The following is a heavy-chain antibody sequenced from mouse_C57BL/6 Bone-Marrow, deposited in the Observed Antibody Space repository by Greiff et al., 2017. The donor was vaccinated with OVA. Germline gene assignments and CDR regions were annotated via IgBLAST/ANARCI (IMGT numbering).Heavy chain of an antibody. CDR2: IYPGDGDT. J-gene: IGHJ2*01. CDR3: ARRLLEDY. Sequence: VQLQQSGPELVKPGASVKISCKASGYAFSSSWMNWVKQRPGKGLEWIGRIYPGDGDTNYNGKFKGKATLTADKSSSTAYMQLSSLTSEDSAVYFCARRLLEDYWGQGTTLTVSS. V-gene: IGHV1-82*01. CDR1: GYAFSSSW.